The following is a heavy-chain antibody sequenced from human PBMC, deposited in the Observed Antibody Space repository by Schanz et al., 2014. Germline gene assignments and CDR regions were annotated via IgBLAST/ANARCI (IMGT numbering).Heavy chain of an antibody. CDR3: ARAGYCTSVSCSLFVSDY. V-gene: IGHV3-74*02. CDR2: IKSDGSST. Sequence: EVQLLESGGGLVEPGGSLRLSCAASGFSFSSYAMGWVRQARGKGLEWVSRIKSDGSSTSYADSVKGRFTISRDNAKNTLYLQMNSLRAEDTAVYYCARAGYCTSVSCSLFVSDYWGQGTLVPSPQ. D-gene: IGHD2-2*03. J-gene: IGHJ4*02. CDR1: GFSFSSYA.